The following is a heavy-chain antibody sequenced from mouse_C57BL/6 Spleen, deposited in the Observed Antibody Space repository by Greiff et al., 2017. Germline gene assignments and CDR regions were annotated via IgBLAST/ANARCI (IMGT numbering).Heavy chain of an antibody. V-gene: IGHV1-81*01. CDR2: IYPRSGNT. CDR1: GYTFTSYG. J-gene: IGHJ2*01. CDR3: AGGDGYYDY. D-gene: IGHD2-3*01. Sequence: QVHVKQSGAELARPGASVKLSCKASGYTFTSYGISWVKQRTGQGLEWIGEIYPRSGNTYYNEKFKGKATLTADKSSSTAYMELRSLTSEDSAVYFCAGGDGYYDYWGQGTTLTVSS.